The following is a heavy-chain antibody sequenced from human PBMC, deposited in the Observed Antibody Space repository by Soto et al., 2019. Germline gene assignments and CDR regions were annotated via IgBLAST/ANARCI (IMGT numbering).Heavy chain of an antibody. J-gene: IGHJ4*02. CDR1: GMTFVRIS. D-gene: IGHD6-19*01. V-gene: IGHV3-23*01. CDR2: SGSGGST. CDR3: ANGYSSGWYYFDY. Sequence: LSGGASGMTFVRISMNAVCLAPGKGLEWVSVSGSGGSTYYADSVKGRFTISRDNSKNTLYLQMNSLRAEDTAVYYCANGYSSGWYYFDYWGQGTLVTVSS.